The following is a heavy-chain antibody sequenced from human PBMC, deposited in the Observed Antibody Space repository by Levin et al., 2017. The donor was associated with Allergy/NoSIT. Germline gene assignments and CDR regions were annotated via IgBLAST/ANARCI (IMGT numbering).Heavy chain of an antibody. J-gene: IGHJ4*02. Sequence: GESLKISCAASGFILSTYGMHWVRQAPGKGLEWVAVLTYDGTNKNYADSVRGRFTISRDSSKNTLYLQMNSLRAEDTAVYYCARDGNWNDKSMFYFDYWGQGTLVTVSS. D-gene: IGHD1-1*01. CDR1: GFILSTYG. V-gene: IGHV3-33*01. CDR3: ARDGNWNDKSMFYFDY. CDR2: LTYDGTNK.